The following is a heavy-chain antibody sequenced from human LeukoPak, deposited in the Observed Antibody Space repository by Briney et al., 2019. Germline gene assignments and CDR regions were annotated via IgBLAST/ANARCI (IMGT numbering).Heavy chain of an antibody. CDR1: GFTFTGFS. Sequence: GGSLRLSSAPSGFTFTGFSMKGDRQAPGKGLEWVSSISSSSNYIYDADSVKGRFTISRDNAKNSLYLQMNSLRAEHTAVYYCARDPLSIVRASDIRGQGTMVTVSS. CDR3: ARDPLSIVRASDI. D-gene: IGHD2-15*01. CDR2: ISSSSNYI. V-gene: IGHV3-21*01. J-gene: IGHJ3*02.